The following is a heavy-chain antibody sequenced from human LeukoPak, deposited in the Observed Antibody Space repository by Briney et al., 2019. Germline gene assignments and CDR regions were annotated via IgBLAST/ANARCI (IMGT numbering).Heavy chain of an antibody. Sequence: PETLSLTCTVSGGSISSYYWSWIRQPAGKGLEWIGRIYTSGSTNYNPSLKSRVTMSVDTSKNQFSLKLSSVTAADTAVYYCARGPTVTTFFAFDIWGQGTMVTVSS. D-gene: IGHD4-17*01. CDR2: IYTSGST. CDR3: ARGPTVTTFFAFDI. CDR1: GGSISSYY. J-gene: IGHJ3*02. V-gene: IGHV4-4*07.